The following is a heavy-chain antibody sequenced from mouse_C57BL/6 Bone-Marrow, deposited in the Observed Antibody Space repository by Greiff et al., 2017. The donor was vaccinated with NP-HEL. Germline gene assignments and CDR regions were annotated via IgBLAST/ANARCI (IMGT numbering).Heavy chain of an antibody. CDR1: GFTFSSSA. Sequence: DVMLVESGEGLVKPGGSLKLSCAASGFTFSSSAMSWVRQTPEKRLEWVAYISSGGDYIYYADTVKGRFTISRDNARNTLYLQMSSLKSEDTAMYYCTRDFMDYWGQGTSVTVSS. V-gene: IGHV5-9-1*02. J-gene: IGHJ4*01. CDR3: TRDFMDY. CDR2: ISSGGDYI.